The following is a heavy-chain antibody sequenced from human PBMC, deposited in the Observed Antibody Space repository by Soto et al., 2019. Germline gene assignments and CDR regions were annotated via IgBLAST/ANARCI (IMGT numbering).Heavy chain of an antibody. J-gene: IGHJ5*02. Sequence: PGGSLRLSCAASGFTVSSYHMSWVRQAPGKGLEWVSVIYSAGSADFADSVKGRFTISRDNTKNSLYLQMNNLRAEDTAVYYCARDGRRYCSSTSCSNWFDPWGQGT. CDR3: ARDGRRYCSSTSCSNWFDP. CDR1: GFTVSSYH. V-gene: IGHV3-66*01. CDR2: IYSAGSA. D-gene: IGHD2-2*01.